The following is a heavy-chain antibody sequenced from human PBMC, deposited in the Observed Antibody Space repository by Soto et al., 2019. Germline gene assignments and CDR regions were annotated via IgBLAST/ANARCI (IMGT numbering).Heavy chain of an antibody. J-gene: IGHJ6*02. D-gene: IGHD3-10*01. CDR1: GFTFSNAW. V-gene: IGHV3-15*01. CDR2: IKSKTDGGTT. Sequence: KTGGSLRLSCAASGFTFSNAWMSWVRQAPGKGLEWVGRIKSKTDGGTTDYAAPVKGRFTISRDDSKNTLYLQMNSLKTEDTAVYYCTTDRGPPRYYGSGPPYYYGMDVWGQGTTVTVSS. CDR3: TTDRGPPRYYGSGPPYYYGMDV.